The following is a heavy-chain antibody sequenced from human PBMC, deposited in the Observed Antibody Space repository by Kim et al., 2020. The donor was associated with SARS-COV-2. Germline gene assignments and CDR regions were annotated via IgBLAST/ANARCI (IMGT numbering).Heavy chain of an antibody. V-gene: IGHV4-59*01. J-gene: IGHJ3*02. Sequence: SETLSLTCTVSGGSISSYYWSWIRQPPGKGLEWIGYIYYSGSTNYNPSLKSRVTISVDTSKNQFSLKLSSVTAADTAVYYCARDGGGNFHDAFDIWGQGTMVTVSS. CDR2: IYYSGST. CDR1: GGSISSYY. D-gene: IGHD2-21*02. CDR3: ARDGGGNFHDAFDI.